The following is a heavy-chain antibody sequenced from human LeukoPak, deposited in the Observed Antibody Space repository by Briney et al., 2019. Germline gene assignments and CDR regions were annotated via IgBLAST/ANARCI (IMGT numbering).Heavy chain of an antibody. D-gene: IGHD1-14*01. V-gene: IGHV4-34*01. J-gene: IGHJ5*02. CDR1: GGSFSGYY. Sequence: PSETLSLTCAVYGGSFSGYYWSWIRQPPGKGLEWIGEINHSGSTNYNPSLKSRVTISVDTSKNQFSLRLSSVTAADTAVYYCARDPRGAGRHTYNWFDPWGQGTLVTVSS. CDR2: INHSGST. CDR3: ARDPRGAGRHTYNWFDP.